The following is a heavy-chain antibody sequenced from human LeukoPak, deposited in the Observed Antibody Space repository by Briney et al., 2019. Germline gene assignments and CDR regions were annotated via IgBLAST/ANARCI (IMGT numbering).Heavy chain of an antibody. CDR2: IYTSGST. V-gene: IGHV4-4*07. CDR3: ARELTGIAVAGTLDY. Sequence: SETLSLTCTVSGGSISSYYWSWIRQPAGKGLEWIGRIYTSGSTNYNPSLKSRVTMSVDTSKNQFSLKLSSVTPGDAPVYYCARELTGIAVAGTLDYWGQGTLVTVSS. J-gene: IGHJ4*02. CDR1: GGSISSYY. D-gene: IGHD6-19*01.